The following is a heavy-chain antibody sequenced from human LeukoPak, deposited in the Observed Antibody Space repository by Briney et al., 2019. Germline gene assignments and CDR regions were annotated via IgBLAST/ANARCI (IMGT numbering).Heavy chain of an antibody. D-gene: IGHD3-22*01. CDR1: GGSISSYY. CDR3: ARGGYYYI. Sequence: SETLSLTCTVSGGSISSYYWSWIRQPPGKGLEWIGYIYYSGSTNHNPSLKSRVTISVDTSKNQFSLKLSSVTAADTAVYYCARGGYYYIWGQGTLVTVSS. V-gene: IGHV4-59*01. J-gene: IGHJ4*02. CDR2: IYYSGST.